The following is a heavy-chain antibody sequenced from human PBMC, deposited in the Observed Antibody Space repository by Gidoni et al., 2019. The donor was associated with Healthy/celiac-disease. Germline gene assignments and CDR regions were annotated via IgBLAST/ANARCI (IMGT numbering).Heavy chain of an antibody. J-gene: IGHJ4*02. D-gene: IGHD3-22*01. CDR2: ISSSSSYI. V-gene: IGHV3-21*01. CDR3: ARSPYYYDSSSQFDY. CDR1: GFTFSSYS. Sequence: VQLVESGGGLVKPGGSLRLSCAASGFTFSSYSMTWVRQAPGKGLEWVSSISSSSSYIYYADSVKGRFTISRDNAKNSLYLQMNSLRAEDTAVYYCARSPYYYDSSSQFDYWGQGTLVTVSS.